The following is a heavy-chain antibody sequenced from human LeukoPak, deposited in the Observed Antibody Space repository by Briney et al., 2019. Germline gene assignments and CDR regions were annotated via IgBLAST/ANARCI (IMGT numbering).Heavy chain of an antibody. V-gene: IGHV3-15*01. Sequence: GGSLRLSCAASGFTFTNAWMSWVRQAPGKGLQWVGRIKSKTDGGTADYAAPVKGRFTISRDDSKNTLYLQMNSLKTEDTAVYYCTKYYYDSSGYLYYFDYWGQGTLVTVSS. J-gene: IGHJ4*02. CDR2: IKSKTDGGTA. D-gene: IGHD3-22*01. CDR1: GFTFTNAW. CDR3: TKYYYDSSGYLYYFDY.